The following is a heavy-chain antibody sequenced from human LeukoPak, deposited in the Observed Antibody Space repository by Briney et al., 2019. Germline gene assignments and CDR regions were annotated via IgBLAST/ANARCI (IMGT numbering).Heavy chain of an antibody. CDR3: ARGDCSSTSCRFRYYYYMDV. CDR1: GGSFSGYY. Sequence: KASETLSLTCAVYGGSFSGYYWSWIRQPPGKGLEWIGEINHSGSTNYNPSLKSRVTISVDTSKNQFSLKLSSVTAADTAVYYCARGDCSSTSCRFRYYYYMDVWGKGTTVTVSS. J-gene: IGHJ6*03. D-gene: IGHD2-2*01. V-gene: IGHV4-34*01. CDR2: INHSGST.